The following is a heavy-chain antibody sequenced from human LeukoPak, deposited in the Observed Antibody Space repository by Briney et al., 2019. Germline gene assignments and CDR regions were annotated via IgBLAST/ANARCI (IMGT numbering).Heavy chain of an antibody. Sequence: SQTLSLTCTVSGGSISSGDYYWSWIRQPPGKGLEWIGYIYYSGSANYHPSLESRVTLSVDTSKNQFSLKLSSVTAADTAVYYCAREYYGSGNSSPSHSDYWGQGTLVTVSS. CDR1: GGSISSGDYY. J-gene: IGHJ4*02. CDR2: IYYSGSA. CDR3: AREYYGSGNSSPSHSDY. D-gene: IGHD3-10*01. V-gene: IGHV4-61*08.